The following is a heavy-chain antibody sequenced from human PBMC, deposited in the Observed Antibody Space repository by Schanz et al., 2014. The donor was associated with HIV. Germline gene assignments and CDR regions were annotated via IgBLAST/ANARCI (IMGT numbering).Heavy chain of an antibody. CDR1: GFTFSSYW. CDR3: AKDRNGYNQPIES. D-gene: IGHD5-18*01. V-gene: IGHV3-23*01. Sequence: EVQLLESGGGLVQPGGSLRLSCAASGFTFSSYWMHWVRQAPGKGLEWVSTISGSGGHTYYADSVKGRFTISRDNPKNTLYLQIDSLRVEDTAMYYCAKDRNGYNQPIESWGHGTLVSVSS. CDR2: ISGSGGHT. J-gene: IGHJ5*01.